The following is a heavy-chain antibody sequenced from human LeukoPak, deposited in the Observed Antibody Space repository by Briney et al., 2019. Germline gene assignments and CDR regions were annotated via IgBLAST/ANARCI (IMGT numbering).Heavy chain of an antibody. CDR1: GFIFEDHT. CDR3: AKSPVRREWLLEDY. D-gene: IGHD3-3*01. CDR2: ITWDGEGK. V-gene: IGHV3-43*01. Sequence: GGSLRLSCAVSGFIFEDHTMNWVRQTPGKGLEWVSLITWDGEGKSYADSVKGRFTISRDNSKNTLYLQMNSLRAEDTAVYYCAKSPVRREWLLEDYWGQGTLVTVSS. J-gene: IGHJ4*02.